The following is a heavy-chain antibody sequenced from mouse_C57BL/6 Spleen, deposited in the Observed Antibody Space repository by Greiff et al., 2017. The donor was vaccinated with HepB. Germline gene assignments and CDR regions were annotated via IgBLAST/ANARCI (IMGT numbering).Heavy chain of an antibody. CDR3: ARPGYYRTWFAY. V-gene: IGHV1-26*01. J-gene: IGHJ3*01. Sequence: VQLQQSGPELVKPGASVKISCKASGYTFTDYYMNWVKQSHGKSLEWIGDINPNNGGTSYNQKFKGKATLTVDKSSSTAYMELRSLTSEDSAVYYCARPGYYRTWFAYWGQGTLVTVSA. CDR2: INPNNGGT. D-gene: IGHD2-3*01. CDR1: GYTFTDYY.